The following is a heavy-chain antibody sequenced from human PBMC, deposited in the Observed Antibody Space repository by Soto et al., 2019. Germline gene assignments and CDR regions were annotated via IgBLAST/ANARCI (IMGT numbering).Heavy chain of an antibody. CDR2: ISYDGSNK. Sequence: GGSLRLSCAASGFTFSSYAMHWVRQAPGKGLEWVAVISYDGSNKYYADSVKGRFSISRDNSRNTLYLQMNSLRAEDTAVYYCANIVVAPAALPLDVWGQGTTVTVSS. J-gene: IGHJ6*02. CDR1: GFTFSSYA. D-gene: IGHD2-2*01. V-gene: IGHV3-30-3*01. CDR3: ANIVVAPAALPLDV.